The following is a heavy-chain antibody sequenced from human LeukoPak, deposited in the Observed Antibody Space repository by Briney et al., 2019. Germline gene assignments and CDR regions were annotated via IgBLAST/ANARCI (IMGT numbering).Heavy chain of an antibody. V-gene: IGHV3-74*01. Sequence: PGGSLRLSCAASGSTFSSYWMHWVRQAPGKGLEWVSRIDSDGSSTSYADSVKGRFTISRDNAKNTEYLQMNSLRAEDTAVYYCARVRSSGWSYCDYWGQGTLVTVSS. CDR1: GSTFSSYW. J-gene: IGHJ4*02. CDR2: IDSDGSST. CDR3: ARVRSSGWSYCDY. D-gene: IGHD6-19*01.